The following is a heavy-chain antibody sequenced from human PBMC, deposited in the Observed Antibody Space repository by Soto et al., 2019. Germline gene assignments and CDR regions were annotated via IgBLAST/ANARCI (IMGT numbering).Heavy chain of an antibody. CDR3: AKGTAVTTGDMAY. CDR2: LTGSGDST. V-gene: IGHV3-23*01. CDR1: GFTFSSFA. Sequence: EVQLLESGGGLVQPGGSLRLSCAASGFTFSSFATTWVRQAPGKGLEWVSSLTGSGDSTYYADSVKGRFTISRDNSKNTLYLQMNSLRADDTALYYCAKGTAVTTGDMAYWGQGTLVTVSS. J-gene: IGHJ4*02. D-gene: IGHD4-17*01.